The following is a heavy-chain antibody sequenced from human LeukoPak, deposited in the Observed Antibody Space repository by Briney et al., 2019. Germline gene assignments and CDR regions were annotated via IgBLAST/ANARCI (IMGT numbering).Heavy chain of an antibody. CDR3: ARETVTAHDFDY. J-gene: IGHJ4*02. V-gene: IGHV4-39*07. CDR2: IYYSGST. D-gene: IGHD2-21*02. Sequence: SETLSLTCTVSGGSISSSSYCWGWLRQPPGTGLEWFGSIYYSGSTYYNPSLKSRVTISVDTSKNQFSLKLSSVTAADTAVYYCARETVTAHDFDYWGQGTLVTVSS. CDR1: GGSISSSSYC.